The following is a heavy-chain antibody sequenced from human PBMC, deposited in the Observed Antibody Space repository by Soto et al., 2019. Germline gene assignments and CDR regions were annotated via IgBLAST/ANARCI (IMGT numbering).Heavy chain of an antibody. Sequence: SETLSLTCTVSGGSISSSSYYWGWIRQPPGKGLEWIGSIYYSGSTYYNPSLKSRVTISVDTSKNQFSLKLSSVTAADTAVYYCARHDPHIAARPDWFDPWGQGTLVTVSS. CDR1: GGSISSSSYY. D-gene: IGHD6-6*01. CDR3: ARHDPHIAARPDWFDP. V-gene: IGHV4-39*01. CDR2: IYYSGST. J-gene: IGHJ5*02.